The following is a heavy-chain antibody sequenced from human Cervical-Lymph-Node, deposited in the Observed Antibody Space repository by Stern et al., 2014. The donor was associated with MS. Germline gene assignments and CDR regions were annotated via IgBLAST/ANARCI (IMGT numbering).Heavy chain of an antibody. D-gene: IGHD5-18*01. V-gene: IGHV2-70*04. Sequence: QVTLKESGPALVKPTQTLTLTCTFSGFSLSASGMSVSWIRQPPGKALEGLSTIDWDDDKFYTTSLKTRLTVSKDTSKNQVVLTMTNMDPVDTANYYCARGRGYSYGWYYFDYWGQGTLITVSS. CDR3: ARGRGYSYGWYYFDY. J-gene: IGHJ4*02. CDR1: GFSLSASGMS. CDR2: IDWDDDK.